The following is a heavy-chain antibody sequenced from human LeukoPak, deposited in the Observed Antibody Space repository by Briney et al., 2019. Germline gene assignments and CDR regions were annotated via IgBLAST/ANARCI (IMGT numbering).Heavy chain of an antibody. D-gene: IGHD2-2*01. CDR1: GFTFSAYG. V-gene: IGHV3-30*18. Sequence: GSLRLSCAASGFTFSAYGMHWARQAPGKGLEWVAVISYDGSNQFYADSEGRFTVSRDNSKNTLYLQIVSVRAEDTAVYYCAKDRPYYFVTVPTVGYYYYGMDVWGQGTTVTVSS. J-gene: IGHJ6*02. CDR3: AKDRPYYFVTVPTVGYYYYGMDV. CDR2: ISYDGSNQ.